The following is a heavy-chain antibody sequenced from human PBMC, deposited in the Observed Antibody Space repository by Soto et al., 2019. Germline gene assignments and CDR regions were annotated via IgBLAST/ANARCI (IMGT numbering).Heavy chain of an antibody. V-gene: IGHV1-46*01. CDR3: TRDRVAVAGPGGLSDATNAFDL. CDR1: GYIFISYY. J-gene: IGHJ3*01. D-gene: IGHD6-19*01. Sequence: ASVKVSCKASGYIFISYYMHWVRQTPGQGLEWMGTINPSSGSTRNTQKFQGRVTMTRDTSTRTVYMELSSLRSADTAMYYWTRDRVAVAGPGGLSDATNAFDLXX. CDR2: INPSSGST.